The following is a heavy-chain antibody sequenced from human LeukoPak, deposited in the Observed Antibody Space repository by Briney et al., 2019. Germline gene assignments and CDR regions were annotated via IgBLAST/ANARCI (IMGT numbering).Heavy chain of an antibody. CDR3: ARVNDY. CDR1: GLTVSSNY. J-gene: IGHJ4*02. V-gene: IGHV3-74*01. Sequence: GGSLRLSCAASGLTVSSNYMSWVRQAPGKGLVWVSHINTDGSSTGYADSVKGRFTISRDNAKNTLYLQMNSLRAEDTAVYYCARVNDYWGQGTLVTVSS. CDR2: INTDGSST.